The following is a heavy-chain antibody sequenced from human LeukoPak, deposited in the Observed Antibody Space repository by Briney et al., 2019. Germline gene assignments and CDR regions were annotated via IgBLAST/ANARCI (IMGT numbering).Heavy chain of an antibody. CDR3: ARDDCSSISCYHNWFDP. J-gene: IGHJ5*02. D-gene: IGHD2-2*01. CDR1: GFTFSSYW. V-gene: IGHV3-7*01. CDR2: IKQDGSEK. Sequence: GGSLRLSCAASGFTFSSYWMSWVRQTPGKGLEWVANIKQDGSEKYYVDSVKGRFTISRDNAKDSLYLQMNSLRAEDAAVYYCARDDCSSISCYHNWFDPWGQGTLVTVSS.